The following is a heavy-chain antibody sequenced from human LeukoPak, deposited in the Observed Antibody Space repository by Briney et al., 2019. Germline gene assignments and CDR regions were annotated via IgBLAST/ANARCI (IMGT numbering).Heavy chain of an antibody. J-gene: IGHJ6*03. CDR2: ISSSGSTI. CDR1: GFTFSDYY. V-gene: IGHV3-11*04. Sequence: GGSLRLSCAGSGFTFSDYYMSWIRQAPGKGLEWVSYISSSGSTIKYADSVKGRFTISRDNAKNSLYLQMNSLRAEDTAVYYCARAGSGAYDILTGYYIRTGYYMDVWGKGTTVTISS. CDR3: ARAGSGAYDILTGYYIRTGYYMDV. D-gene: IGHD3-9*01.